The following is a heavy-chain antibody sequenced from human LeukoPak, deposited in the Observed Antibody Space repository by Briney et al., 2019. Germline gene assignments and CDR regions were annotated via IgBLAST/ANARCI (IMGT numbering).Heavy chain of an antibody. Sequence: SETLSLTCTVSGGSMNNYYWNWIRQSAGKGLEWIGYIYTRGTTSYNPSLKSRLTMSVDTSRNQFSLKLSSVTAADTAVYYCARADRGYCSGASCYGFDPWGQGTLVTVSS. CDR1: GGSMNNYY. J-gene: IGHJ5*02. CDR3: ARADRGYCSGASCYGFDP. CDR2: IYTRGTT. V-gene: IGHV4-4*07. D-gene: IGHD2-15*01.